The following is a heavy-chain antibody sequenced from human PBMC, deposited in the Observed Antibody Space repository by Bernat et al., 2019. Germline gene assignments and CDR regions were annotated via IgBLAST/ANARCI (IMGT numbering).Heavy chain of an antibody. CDR2: IYYSGST. Sequence: QLQLQESGPGLVKPSETLSLTCTVSGGSISSSSHYWGWIRQPPGKGLEWIGSIYYSGSTYYNPSLKSRVTISVDTSKNQFSLKLSSVTAADTAVYYCATNSRELTTVTYFDYWGQGTLVTVSS. J-gene: IGHJ4*02. CDR1: GGSISSSSHY. V-gene: IGHV4-39*01. CDR3: ATNSRELTTVTYFDY. D-gene: IGHD4-11*01.